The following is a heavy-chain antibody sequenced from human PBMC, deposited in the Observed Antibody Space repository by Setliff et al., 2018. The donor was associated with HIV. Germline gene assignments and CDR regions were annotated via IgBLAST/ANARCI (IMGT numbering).Heavy chain of an antibody. CDR2: IYYTGTT. CDR1: GGSISGSDYY. CDR3: ARGLWFGGSYWFDP. D-gene: IGHD3-10*01. Sequence: SETLSLTCTVSGGSISGSDYYWGWIRQPPGKGLEWIGSIYYTGTTKNNPSLKSRVTMSIDTSKNQFSLKLSSVTAADTAVYYCARGLWFGGSYWFDPWGQGTLVTV. J-gene: IGHJ5*02. V-gene: IGHV4-39*07.